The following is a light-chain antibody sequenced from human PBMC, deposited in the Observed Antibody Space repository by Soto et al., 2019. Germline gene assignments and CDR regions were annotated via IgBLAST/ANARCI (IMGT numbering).Light chain of an antibody. CDR3: AAWEGSQHGYV. Sequence: QSVLTQPPSASGTPRQRVTMSCSGSGSNIGSSTVNCYQQLPGTSPRLLIFNNNQPPSGVPDRFSGSKSGTSASLAISGLQADDEADYYCAAWEGSQHGYVFGTGTKLTVL. CDR2: NNN. V-gene: IGLV1-44*01. J-gene: IGLJ1*01. CDR1: GSNIGSST.